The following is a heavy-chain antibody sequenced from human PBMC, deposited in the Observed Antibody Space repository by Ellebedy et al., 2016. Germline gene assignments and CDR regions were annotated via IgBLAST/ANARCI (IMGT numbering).Heavy chain of an antibody. CDR1: GGSISSRSYY. Sequence: SETLSLTCTVSGGSISSRSYYWGWIRQPPGKGLEWIGSIHYSGNTYYNPSLKSRVTISVDTSKNQFSLKLSSVTAADTAVYYCARRRHGMDVWGQGTTVTVSS. CDR3: ARRRHGMDV. CDR2: IHYSGNT. J-gene: IGHJ6*02. V-gene: IGHV4-39*01.